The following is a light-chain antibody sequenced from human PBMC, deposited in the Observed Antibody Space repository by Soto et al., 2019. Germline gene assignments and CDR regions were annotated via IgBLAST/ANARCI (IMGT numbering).Light chain of an antibody. CDR2: AAS. CDR3: PQSYTTPWT. Sequence: DIQMTQSPSSLSASVGDRVTITCRASQSITSYLNWYQQKPGKAPQLLIYAASSLQSGVPSRFSGSGSGTDFTLTISSLQPEEFATYFCPQSYTTPWTFGQGTQVDVK. CDR1: QSITSY. V-gene: IGKV1-39*01. J-gene: IGKJ1*01.